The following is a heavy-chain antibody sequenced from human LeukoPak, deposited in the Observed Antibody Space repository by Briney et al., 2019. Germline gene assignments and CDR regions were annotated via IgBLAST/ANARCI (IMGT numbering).Heavy chain of an antibody. CDR3: AIGYCSGGSCSFDY. V-gene: IGHV4-39*01. Sequence: SETLSLTRTVSGGSISSSSYYWGWIRQPPGKGLEWIGSIYYSGSTYYNPSLKSRVTISVDTSKNQFSLKLSSVTAADTAVYYCAIGYCSGGSCSFDYWGQGTLVTVSS. J-gene: IGHJ4*02. CDR1: GGSISSSSYY. CDR2: IYYSGST. D-gene: IGHD2-15*01.